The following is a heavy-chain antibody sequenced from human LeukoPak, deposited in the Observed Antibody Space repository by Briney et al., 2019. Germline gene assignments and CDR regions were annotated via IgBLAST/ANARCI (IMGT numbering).Heavy chain of an antibody. CDR1: GYTLTELS. CDR2: FDPEDGET. CDR3: ASPYCSSTSCYRDYYYYYMDV. Sequence: ASVKVSCKVSGYTLTELSMHWVRQAPGKGLEWMGGFDPEDGETIYAQKFQGRVTMTEDTSTDTAYMELSSLRSEDTAVYYCASPYCSSTSCYRDYYYYYMDVWGKGTTVTVSS. D-gene: IGHD2-2*02. J-gene: IGHJ6*03. V-gene: IGHV1-24*01.